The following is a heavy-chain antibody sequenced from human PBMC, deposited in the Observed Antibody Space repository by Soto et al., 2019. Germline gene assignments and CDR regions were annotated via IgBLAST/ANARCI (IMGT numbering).Heavy chain of an antibody. D-gene: IGHD3-22*01. CDR2: IYYSGST. CDR1: GGSISSGGYY. CDR3: ARENYYYDSRRGGGVFDI. J-gene: IGHJ3*02. V-gene: IGHV4-31*03. Sequence: LSLTCTVSGGSISSGGYYWSWIRQHPGKCLEWIGYIYYSGSTYYNPSLKSRVTISVDTSKNQFSLKLSSVTAADTAVYYCARENYYYDSRRGGGVFDIWGQGTMLTV.